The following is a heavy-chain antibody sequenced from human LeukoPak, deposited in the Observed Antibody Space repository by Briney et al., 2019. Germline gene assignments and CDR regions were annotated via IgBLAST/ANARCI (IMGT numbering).Heavy chain of an antibody. CDR2: ISSNGIST. CDR1: GFSLSSHD. J-gene: IGHJ2*01. D-gene: IGHD2-8*01. V-gene: IGHV3-64*01. Sequence: GGSLRLSCVVSGFSLSSHDMHWVRQAPGKGLEDVSAISSNGISTFYANSVKGRFTVSRDDSKNTVYLQMGSLRAEDMAVYYCVKWTNYYFALWGRGTLVTVSS. CDR3: VKWTNYYFAL.